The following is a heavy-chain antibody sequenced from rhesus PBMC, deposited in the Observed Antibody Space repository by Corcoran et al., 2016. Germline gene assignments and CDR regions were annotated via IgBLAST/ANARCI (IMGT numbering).Heavy chain of an antibody. CDR1: GFSLSIRGMG. D-gene: IGHD6-25*01. V-gene: IGHV2S1*01. Sequence: VTLKESGPALVTPTQTLTLTCTFSGFSLSIRGMGVGWIRQPPGQALEWLASIYWDDDKYYSTSLKSRLTISKDTSKNQVVLTMTHMDPVDTATYFCARLRGSGSWNWNYFDYWGQGVLVTVSS. J-gene: IGHJ4*01. CDR3: ARLRGSGSWNWNYFDY. CDR2: IYWDDDK.